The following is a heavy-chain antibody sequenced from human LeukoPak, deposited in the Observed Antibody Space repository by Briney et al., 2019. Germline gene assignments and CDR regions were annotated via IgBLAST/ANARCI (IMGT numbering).Heavy chain of an antibody. CDR3: ARALYGSGRNYYYYMDV. V-gene: IGHV3-20*04. J-gene: IGHJ6*03. CDR2: INWNGGST. D-gene: IGHD3-10*01. Sequence: GGSLRLSCAASGFTFGDYGMSWVRQAPGKGLEWVSGINWNGGSTGYADSVKGRFTISRDNAKSSLYLQMNSLRAEDTALYYCARALYGSGRNYYYYMDVWGKGTTVTVSS. CDR1: GFTFGDYG.